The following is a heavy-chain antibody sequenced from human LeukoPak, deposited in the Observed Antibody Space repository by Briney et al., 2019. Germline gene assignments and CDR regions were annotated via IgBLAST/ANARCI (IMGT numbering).Heavy chain of an antibody. CDR1: GYTFTGYY. CDR3: ARERTTTVTSYYYYYYGMDV. Sequence: ASVKVSCKASGYTFTGYYMHWVRQAPGQGLEWMGWINPNSGGTNYAQKFQGRVTMTRDTSISTAYMELSRLRSDDTAVYYCARERTTTVTSYYYYYYGMDVWGQGTTVTVSS. D-gene: IGHD4-17*01. CDR2: INPNSGGT. J-gene: IGHJ6*02. V-gene: IGHV1-2*02.